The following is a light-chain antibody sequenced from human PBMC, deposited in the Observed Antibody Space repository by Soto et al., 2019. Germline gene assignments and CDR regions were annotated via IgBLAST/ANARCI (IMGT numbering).Light chain of an antibody. Sequence: QSVLTQPASASGTPGQRVTISCSGSSSNIGSYPVNWYQQLPGTAPKLLIYSNNQRPSGVPDRFSGSKSGTSASLAISGLQSDDEADYYCAAWDDSLNGRVVFGGGTKLTVL. CDR2: SNN. J-gene: IGLJ3*02. V-gene: IGLV1-44*01. CDR1: SSNIGSYP. CDR3: AAWDDSLNGRVV.